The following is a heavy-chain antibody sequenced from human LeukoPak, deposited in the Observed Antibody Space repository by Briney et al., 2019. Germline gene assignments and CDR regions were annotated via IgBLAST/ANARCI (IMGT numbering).Heavy chain of an antibody. D-gene: IGHD2-2*01. CDR3: ARDGGVDCSSTSCYLGY. CDR1: GGSISSYY. V-gene: IGHV4-59*01. Sequence: SETLSLTCTVSGGSISSYYWSWIRQPPGKGLEWIGYIYYSGSTNYNPSLKSRVTISVDTSKNQFSLKLSSVTAADTAVYYCARDGGVDCSSTSCYLGYWGQGTLVTVSS. CDR2: IYYSGST. J-gene: IGHJ4*02.